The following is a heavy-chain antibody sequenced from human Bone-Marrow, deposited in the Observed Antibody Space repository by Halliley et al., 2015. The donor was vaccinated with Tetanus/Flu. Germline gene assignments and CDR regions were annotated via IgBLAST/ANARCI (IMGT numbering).Heavy chain of an antibody. Sequence: SLRLSCAASGFSFSSYWMHWVRQVSGKGLVWISRIDNDGSITDYADSVKGRFTISRDNAKNMLFLQMNSLRADDSAVYYCARDLPGIRDYWGQGTLVTVSS. CDR2: IDNDGSIT. J-gene: IGHJ4*02. CDR3: ARDLPGIRDY. D-gene: IGHD1-1*01. V-gene: IGHV3-74*01. CDR1: GFSFSSYW.